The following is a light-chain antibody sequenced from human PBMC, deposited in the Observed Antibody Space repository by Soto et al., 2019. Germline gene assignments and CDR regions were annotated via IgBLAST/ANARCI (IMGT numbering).Light chain of an antibody. Sequence: EIVMTQSPATLSVSPGERATLSCRASQSVSSNLAWYQQKPGQAPRLLIYGASTMAPGIPARFSGSGSGTEFTLTISSLQSEDFAVYYCQQYNNWPAWTFGQGTKVEIK. CDR2: GAS. CDR1: QSVSSN. CDR3: QQYNNWPAWT. J-gene: IGKJ1*01. V-gene: IGKV3-15*01.